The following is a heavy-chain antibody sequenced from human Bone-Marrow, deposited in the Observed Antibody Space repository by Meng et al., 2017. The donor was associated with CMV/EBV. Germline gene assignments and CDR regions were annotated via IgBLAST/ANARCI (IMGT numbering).Heavy chain of an antibody. Sequence: ASVKVSCKASGYTFTSYYMHWVRQAPGQGLEWMGIINPSGGSTSYAQKFQGRVTMTRDTSTSTVYMELRSLRSDDTAVYYCARRSYYPDYYYYGMDVWGQGTTVTVSS. V-gene: IGHV1-46*01. CDR2: INPSGGST. CDR3: ARRSYYPDYYYYGMDV. D-gene: IGHD1-26*01. J-gene: IGHJ6*02. CDR1: GYTFTSYY.